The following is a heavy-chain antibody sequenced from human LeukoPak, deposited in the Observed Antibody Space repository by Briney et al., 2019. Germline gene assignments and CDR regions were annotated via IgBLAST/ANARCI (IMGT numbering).Heavy chain of an antibody. CDR3: AREIVVVVAATLEKYYYGMDV. CDR2: IIPIFGTA. CDR1: GGTFSSYA. Sequence: GASVNVSCKASGGTFSSYAISWVRHAPGQGLEWMGGIIPIFGTANYAQKFQGRVTITADESTSTAYMELSSLRSEDTAAYYCAREIVVVVAATLEKYYYGMDVWGQGTTVTVSS. V-gene: IGHV1-69*13. J-gene: IGHJ6*02. D-gene: IGHD2-15*01.